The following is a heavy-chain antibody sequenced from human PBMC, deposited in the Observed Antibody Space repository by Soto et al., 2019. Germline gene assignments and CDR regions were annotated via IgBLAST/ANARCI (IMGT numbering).Heavy chain of an antibody. CDR1: GFTFSSYA. D-gene: IGHD1-26*01. CDR3: AKLGTMGVFDN. CDR2: ITFRGDNT. Sequence: EVQLLESGGGLVPPGGSLRLSCAASGFTFSSYAMSWVRQAPGKGLEWLAGITFRGDNTYYADSVKGRFPLSRDNSRNRLDLQMNSLKVEDTALYYCAKLGTMGVFDNWGQGTLLTVSS. V-gene: IGHV3-23*01. J-gene: IGHJ4*02.